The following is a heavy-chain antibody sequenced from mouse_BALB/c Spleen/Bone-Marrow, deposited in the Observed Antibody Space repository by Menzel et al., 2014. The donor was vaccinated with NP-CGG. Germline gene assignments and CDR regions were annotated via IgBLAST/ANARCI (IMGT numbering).Heavy chain of an antibody. D-gene: IGHD2-10*02. Sequence: VMLVESGGDLVKPGGSLKLSCAASGFTFSSYGMSWVRQTPDKRLEWVATISSGGSYTYYPDSVKGRFTISRDNAKNTLYLQMSSLKSEDTAMYYCARRGYGNSYWYFDVWGAGTTVTVSS. CDR2: ISSGGSYT. CDR3: ARRGYGNSYWYFDV. CDR1: GFTFSSYG. J-gene: IGHJ1*01. V-gene: IGHV5-6*02.